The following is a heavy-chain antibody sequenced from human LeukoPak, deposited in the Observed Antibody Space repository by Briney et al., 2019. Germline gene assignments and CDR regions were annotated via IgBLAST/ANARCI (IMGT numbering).Heavy chain of an antibody. CDR3: ARTYYYDSSGPYY. V-gene: IGHV4-38-2*02. J-gene: IGHJ4*02. CDR1: GYSISSGYY. D-gene: IGHD3-22*01. Sequence: SETLSLTCTVSGYSISSGYYWGWIRQPPGKGLEWIGSIYHSGSTYYNPSLKSRVTISVDTSKNQLSLRLSSVTAADTAVYYCARTYYYDSSGPYYWGQGTLVTVSS. CDR2: IYHSGST.